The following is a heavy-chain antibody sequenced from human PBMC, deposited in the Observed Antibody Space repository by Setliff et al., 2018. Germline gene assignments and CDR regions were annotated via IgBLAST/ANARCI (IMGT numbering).Heavy chain of an antibody. J-gene: IGHJ4*02. CDR1: GFTFSSYS. CDR2: ISSSSSYI. D-gene: IGHD6-19*01. CDR3: AREAVAGTESLDY. Sequence: GESLKISCAASGFTFSSYSMNWVRQAPGKGLEWVSSISSSSSYIYYADSVKGRFTISRDNAKNSLYLQMNSLRAEDTAVYYCAREAVAGTESLDYWGQGTLVTVSS. V-gene: IGHV3-21*01.